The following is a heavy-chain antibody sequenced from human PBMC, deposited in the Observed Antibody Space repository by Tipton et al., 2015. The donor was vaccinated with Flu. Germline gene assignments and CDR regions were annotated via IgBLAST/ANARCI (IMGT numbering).Heavy chain of an antibody. V-gene: IGHV4-38-2*02. CDR3: ARRSYNFWSGYPDY. D-gene: IGHD3-3*01. CDR2: VYHTGIT. J-gene: IGHJ4*02. CDR1: GYSITSGYY. Sequence: TLSLTCTVSGYSITSGYYWGWIRQPPGKGLEWIGSVYHTGITYSTPSLRGRITISVDTSKNQFSLKLSSVTAADTAVYYCARRSYNFWSGYPDYWGQGTLVTVSS.